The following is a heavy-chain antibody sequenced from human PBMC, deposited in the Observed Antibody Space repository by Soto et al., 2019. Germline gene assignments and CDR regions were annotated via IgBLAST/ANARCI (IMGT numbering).Heavy chain of an antibody. J-gene: IGHJ4*02. V-gene: IGHV3-30*14. Sequence: GGSLRLSCAASGFTFTHHNMHWVRQAPGKGLEWVAMAFYEGGKTYYTESVRGQFTVSRDNSKNTVYLQMSSLRTEDAAVHFCVRDGRDYSFDFWGQGTLVTVSS. CDR1: GFTFTHHN. CDR3: VRDGRDYSFDF. CDR2: AFYEGGKT.